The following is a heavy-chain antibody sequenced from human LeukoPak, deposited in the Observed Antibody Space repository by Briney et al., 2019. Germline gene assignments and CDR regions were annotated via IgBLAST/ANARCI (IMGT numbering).Heavy chain of an antibody. CDR1: GFIFSGYT. Sequence: GGSLRLSCTASGFIFSGYTMNWVRQAPGKGLEWVSSISSSSSYIYYGDSVKGRFTISRDNAKNSLYLQMNSLRAEDTAVYYCARALTIFGVVIGAFDIWGQGTMVTVSS. D-gene: IGHD3-3*01. CDR3: ARALTIFGVVIGAFDI. J-gene: IGHJ3*02. CDR2: ISSSSSYI. V-gene: IGHV3-21*01.